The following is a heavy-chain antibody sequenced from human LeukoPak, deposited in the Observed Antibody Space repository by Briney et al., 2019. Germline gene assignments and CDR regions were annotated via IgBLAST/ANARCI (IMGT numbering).Heavy chain of an antibody. Sequence: GGSLRLSCAASGITFSNYAMSWVRQAPGKGLKWVSTISGSGGTTYYADSVKGRFTISRDNSKNTLYLQMNGLRGEDTAVYYCARFARSSGYGIDWGQGTLVSVSS. J-gene: IGHJ4*02. CDR1: GITFSNYA. V-gene: IGHV3-23*01. CDR2: ISGSGGTT. D-gene: IGHD3-22*01. CDR3: ARFARSSGYGID.